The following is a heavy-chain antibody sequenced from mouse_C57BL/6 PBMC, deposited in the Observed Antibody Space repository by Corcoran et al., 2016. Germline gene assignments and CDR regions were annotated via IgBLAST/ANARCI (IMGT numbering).Heavy chain of an antibody. D-gene: IGHD1-1*01. V-gene: IGHV1-26*01. CDR2: INPNNGGT. J-gene: IGHJ3*01. Sequence: EVQLQQSGPELVKPGASVKISCKASGYTFTDYYMNWVKQSHGKSLEWIGDINPNNGGTSYNQKFKGKATLTVDKSSSTAYMELRSLTSEDSAVYYCVIYYYGEAWVAYWGQGTLVTVSA. CDR3: VIYYYGEAWVAY. CDR1: GYTFTDYY.